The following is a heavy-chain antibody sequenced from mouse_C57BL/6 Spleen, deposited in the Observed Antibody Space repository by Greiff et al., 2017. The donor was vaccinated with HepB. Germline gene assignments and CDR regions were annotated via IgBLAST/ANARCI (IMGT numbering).Heavy chain of an antibody. J-gene: IGHJ4*01. CDR2: IRNKANNHAT. CDR1: GFTFSDAW. Sequence: EVQLVESGGGLVQPGGSMKLSCAASGFTFSDAWMDWVRQSPEKGLEWVAEIRNKANNHATYYAESVKGRFTISRDDSKSSVYLQMNSLRAEDTGIYYCTKAWSRGYAMDYWGQGTSVTVSS. CDR3: TKAWSRGYAMDY. D-gene: IGHD3-2*02. V-gene: IGHV6-6*01.